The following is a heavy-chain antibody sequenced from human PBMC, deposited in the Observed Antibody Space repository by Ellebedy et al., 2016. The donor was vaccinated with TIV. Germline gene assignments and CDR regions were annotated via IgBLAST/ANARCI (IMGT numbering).Heavy chain of an antibody. D-gene: IGHD1-26*01. CDR1: GFTFSNAW. V-gene: IGHV3-15*07. CDR3: TTGVQWELSGRYYFDY. Sequence: GESLKISCAASGFTFSNAWMNWVRQAPGKGLEWVGRIKSKTDGGTTDYAAPVKGRFTISRDDSKNTLYLQMNSLKTEDTAVYYCTTGVQWELSGRYYFDYWGQGTLVTVSS. CDR2: IKSKTDGGTT. J-gene: IGHJ4*02.